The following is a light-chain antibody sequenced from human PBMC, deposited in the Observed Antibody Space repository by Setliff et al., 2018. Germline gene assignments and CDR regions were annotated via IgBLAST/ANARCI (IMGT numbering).Light chain of an antibody. CDR3: LSYTSKTTHAL. V-gene: IGLV2-14*01. CDR1: SSDVGGYNY. CDR2: EVS. J-gene: IGLJ2*01. Sequence: QSVLTQPAAVSGSPGQSITISCTGTSSDVGGYNYVSWYQQHPGKAPKLMIYEVSKRPSGVSDRFSGSKSGNTAPLTISGLQAEDEADYYCLSYTSKTTHALFGGGTKVTVL.